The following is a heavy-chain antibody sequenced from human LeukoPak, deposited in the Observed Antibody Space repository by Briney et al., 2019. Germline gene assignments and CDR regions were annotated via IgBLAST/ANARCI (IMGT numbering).Heavy chain of an antibody. CDR1: GFTFSSYW. V-gene: IGHV3-7*01. Sequence: GGSLRLSCAASGFTFSSYWMSWVRQAPGKGLEGVANLMQDGSKKYYVDSVKGRFTISRDNARNSLYLQMNSLRAEDTAVYFCARDLRGPFDYWGQGTLVTVSS. CDR2: LMQDGSKK. J-gene: IGHJ4*02. CDR3: ARDLRGPFDY.